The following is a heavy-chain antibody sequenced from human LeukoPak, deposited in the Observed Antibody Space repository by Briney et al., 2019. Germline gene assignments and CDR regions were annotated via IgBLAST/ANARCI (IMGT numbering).Heavy chain of an antibody. CDR2: IYHSGST. D-gene: IGHD5-12*01. V-gene: IGHV4-38-2*02. Sequence: PSETLSLTCTVSGYSISSGYYWGWIRQPPGKGLEWIGSIYHSGSTYYNPSLKSRVTISVDTSKNQFSLKLSSVTAADTAVYYCARLTSGYSGYDDYWGQGTLVTVSS. CDR3: ARLTSGYSGYDDY. CDR1: GYSISSGYY. J-gene: IGHJ4*02.